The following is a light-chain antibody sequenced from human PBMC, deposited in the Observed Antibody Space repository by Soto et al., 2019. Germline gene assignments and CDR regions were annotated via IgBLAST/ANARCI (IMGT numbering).Light chain of an antibody. CDR1: QYIHNY. V-gene: IGKV1-5*03. Sequence: DIQMTQSPSTLSASVGDRVTITCRASQYIHNYLAWYQQKPGEAPKLVIYEAANLESGVPSRFSGSGTGTEFTLTISSLQPDDFATYYCQQSNNYPWTFGQGTRVEI. CDR2: EAA. CDR3: QQSNNYPWT. J-gene: IGKJ1*01.